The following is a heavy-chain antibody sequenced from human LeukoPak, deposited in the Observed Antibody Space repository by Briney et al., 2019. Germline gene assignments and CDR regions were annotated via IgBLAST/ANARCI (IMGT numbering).Heavy chain of an antibody. V-gene: IGHV1-2*02. CDR3: ASSLVGQWLVGYYYYYMDV. CDR2: IKPNSGGT. CDR1: GYTFTGYY. Sequence: ASVKVSCKASGYTFTGYYMHWVRQAPGQGLEWMGWIKPNSGGTNYAQKFQGRVTMTRDTSISTAYMELSRLRSDDTAVYYCASSLVGQWLVGYYYYYMDVWGKGTTVTVSS. J-gene: IGHJ6*03. D-gene: IGHD6-19*01.